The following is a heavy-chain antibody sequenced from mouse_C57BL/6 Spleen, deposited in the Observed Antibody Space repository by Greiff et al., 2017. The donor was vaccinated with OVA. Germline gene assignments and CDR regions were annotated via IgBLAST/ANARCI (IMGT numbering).Heavy chain of an antibody. CDR2: IYPGDGDT. Sequence: QVQLKESGAELVRPGTSVKVSCKASGYAFTNYLIEWVKQRPGQGLEWIGQIYPGDGDTNYNGKFKGKATLTADKSSSTAYMQLSSLTSEDSAVYFCARQPSGYAMDYWGQGTSVTVSS. D-gene: IGHD3-1*01. CDR1: GYAFTNYL. J-gene: IGHJ4*01. CDR3: ARQPSGYAMDY. V-gene: IGHV1-54*01.